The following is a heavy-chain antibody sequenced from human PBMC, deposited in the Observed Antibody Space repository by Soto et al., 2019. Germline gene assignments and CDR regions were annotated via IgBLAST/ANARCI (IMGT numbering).Heavy chain of an antibody. D-gene: IGHD3-10*01. J-gene: IGHJ5*01. CDR2: ISYDGGLQ. V-gene: IGHV3-30*03. CDR1: GFTFTSYG. Sequence: QAHLVESGGGVVQPGRSLRLSCAASGFTFTSYGMHWVRQAPGTRLEWVAVISYDGGLQHYADSVKGRFTISRDNSKNMVLLQMNSLRAEDTAVYACVSDRGYVQASVPDSWGQGTLVSVSS. CDR3: VSDRGYVQASVPDS.